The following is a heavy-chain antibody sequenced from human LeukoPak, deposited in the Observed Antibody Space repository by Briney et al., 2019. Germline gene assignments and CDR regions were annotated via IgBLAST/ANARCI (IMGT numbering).Heavy chain of an antibody. V-gene: IGHV3-23*01. Sequence: GGSLRLSCAAYGFTFSTYAMSWVRQAPGKGLEWVSGMTDSGGGTYYADSVKGRFTISRDNSKNTLYLQINSLGVEGTAVYYCSKGGCCGWYTPRPDSWGQGTLVTVSS. J-gene: IGHJ4*02. CDR3: SKGGCCGWYTPRPDS. D-gene: IGHD6-19*01. CDR2: MTDSGGGT. CDR1: GFTFSTYA.